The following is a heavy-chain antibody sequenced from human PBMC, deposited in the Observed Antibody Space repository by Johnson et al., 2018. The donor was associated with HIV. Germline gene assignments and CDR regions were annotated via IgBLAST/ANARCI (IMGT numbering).Heavy chain of an antibody. V-gene: IGHV3-33*06. J-gene: IGHJ3*01. CDR2: IWYDGSNK. D-gene: IGHD5-12*01. CDR1: GFTFSSYG. CDR3: AKDLAPSGYVVDAFDL. Sequence: QVQLVESGGGVVQPGRSLRLSCAASGFTFSSYGMHWVRQAPGKGLEWVAVIWYDGSNKYYADSVKGRFTLSRDNSKNTLYLQMNSLRAEDTAVYYCAKDLAPSGYVVDAFDLWGQGTMVTVSS.